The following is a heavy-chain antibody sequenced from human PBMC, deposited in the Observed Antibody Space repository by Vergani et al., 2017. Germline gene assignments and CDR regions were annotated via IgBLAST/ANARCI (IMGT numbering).Heavy chain of an antibody. J-gene: IGHJ4*02. CDR1: GFSFGDYA. D-gene: IGHD5-18*01. Sequence: EVQLVESGGGLVPPGRSLRLSCAASGFSFGDYAMTWVRQAPGKGREWVAFIRNKAYGGTTEYAASVKGRFTISRYDSKRLAYLQLSGLKTEDTAVYFCSRVRGYSFGYSDYWGQGTLVTVSS. CDR3: SRVRGYSFGYSDY. V-gene: IGHV3-49*04. CDR2: IRNKAYGGTT.